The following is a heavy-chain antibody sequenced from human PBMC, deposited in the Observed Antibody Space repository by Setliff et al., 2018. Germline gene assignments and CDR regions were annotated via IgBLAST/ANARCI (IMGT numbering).Heavy chain of an antibody. J-gene: IGHJ4*02. V-gene: IGHV5-51*01. CDR3: ARDSNYEGAYDY. CDR2: IYPGDSDT. Sequence: GESLKISCKASGYSFASYWIAWVRRMPGKGLEWMGVIYPGDSDTRYSPSFQGQVTISADKSISTAYLQWSSLKASDTAMYYCARDSNYEGAYDYWGQGTLVTVSS. D-gene: IGHD4-4*01. CDR1: GYSFASYW.